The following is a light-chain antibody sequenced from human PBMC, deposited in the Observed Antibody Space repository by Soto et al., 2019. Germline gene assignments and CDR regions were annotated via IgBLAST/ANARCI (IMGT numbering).Light chain of an antibody. Sequence: DIQMTHSPSSLSGSVGDRVTITCRASQSISSYLNWYQQKPGKAPKLLIYAASSLQSGVPSRFSGSGSGKDFTLTISTLQPEDFATYYCQQSYSTPEVTFGPGTKVDIK. CDR3: QQSYSTPEVT. V-gene: IGKV1-39*01. CDR1: QSISSY. CDR2: AAS. J-gene: IGKJ3*01.